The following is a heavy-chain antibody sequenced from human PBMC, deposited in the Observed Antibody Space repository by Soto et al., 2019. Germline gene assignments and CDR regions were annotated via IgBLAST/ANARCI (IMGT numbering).Heavy chain of an antibody. V-gene: IGHV4-39*07. CDR2: IYYSGST. CDR3: ARDAGLTTVTGDYYYGMDV. Sequence: SETLSLTCTVSGGSISSSSYYWGWIRQPPGKGLEWIGSIYYSGSTYYNPSLKSRVTISVDTSKNQFSLKLNSMTAADTAVYYCARDAGLTTVTGDYYYGMDVWGQGTTVTVSS. J-gene: IGHJ6*02. D-gene: IGHD4-17*01. CDR1: GGSISSSSYY.